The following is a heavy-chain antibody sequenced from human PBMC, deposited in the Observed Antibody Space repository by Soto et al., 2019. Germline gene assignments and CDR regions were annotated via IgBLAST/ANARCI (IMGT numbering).Heavy chain of an antibody. CDR2: VKSEINGGTI. CDR3: SADVPVWGAYAFDY. J-gene: IGHJ4*02. Sequence: EVQLVESGGGLVKPGESLTLSCAASGFTFNGAWMNWVRQAPGKGLEWVGRVKSEINGGTIDYAAPVKGRFSISRDDSRNALYRHMNSLNTEDTAFYYCSADVPVWGAYAFDYWGQGTLVTVAS. V-gene: IGHV3-15*07. D-gene: IGHD3-16*01. CDR1: GFTFNGAW.